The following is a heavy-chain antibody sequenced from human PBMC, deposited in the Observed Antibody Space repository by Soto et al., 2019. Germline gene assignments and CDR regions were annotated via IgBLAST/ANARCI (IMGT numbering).Heavy chain of an antibody. Sequence: EVQLVESGGGLVKPGGSTRLSCAASGFTFIYAWMTWVRQAPGKWLEWVARIKGKGGHGATDYAAPVKGRFTISRDDSRNTLYLQMTSLKTEDTAVYYCTAGDGRTDNDFWGQGTLVTVSP. CDR3: TAGDGRTDNDF. V-gene: IGHV3-15*01. D-gene: IGHD1-1*01. J-gene: IGHJ4*02. CDR2: IKGKGGHGAT. CDR1: GFTFIYAW.